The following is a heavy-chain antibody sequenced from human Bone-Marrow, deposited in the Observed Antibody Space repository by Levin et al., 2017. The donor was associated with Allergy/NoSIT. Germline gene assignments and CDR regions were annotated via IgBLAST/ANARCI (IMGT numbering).Heavy chain of an antibody. V-gene: IGHV4-39*02. D-gene: IGHD6-13*01. Sequence: TSETLSLTCTVSGGSISSSSYYWGWIRQPPGKGLEWIGTISYNGRTDYIPSLESRVTISVDTSKNHFSLKLSSVTAADTAVYYCARRLRIAAGLYGIDVWGQGTTVTVSS. CDR1: GGSISSSSYY. J-gene: IGHJ6*02. CDR3: ARRLRIAAGLYGIDV. CDR2: ISYNGRT.